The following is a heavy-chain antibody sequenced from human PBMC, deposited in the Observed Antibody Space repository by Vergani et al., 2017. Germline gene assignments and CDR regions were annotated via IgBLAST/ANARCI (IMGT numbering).Heavy chain of an antibody. D-gene: IGHD3-16*01. J-gene: IGHJ4*02. Sequence: QVQLVQSGAEVKKPGASVKASCKASGYTFTSYYMHWVRQAPGEGLEWMGIIKPSGGSTSYAQKFQGRVTMTRGTSTSRVYMELSSLRSEDTAVYYCAGDSGVVGVSGVVDYWGQGTLVTVSS. V-gene: IGHV1-46*01. CDR3: AGDSGVVGVSGVVDY. CDR1: GYTFTSYY. CDR2: IKPSGGST.